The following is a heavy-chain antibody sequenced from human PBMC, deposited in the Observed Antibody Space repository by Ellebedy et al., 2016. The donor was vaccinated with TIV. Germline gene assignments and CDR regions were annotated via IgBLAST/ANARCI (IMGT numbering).Heavy chain of an antibody. Sequence: GESLKISCAASGFSFNNYWMNWARQAPGKGLEWVANINQDGSEQYYVDSVKGRFTISRDNAKNSLYLQMNSLRGEDTAMYYCVRGAGWVTDYWGQGTLVTVSS. CDR3: VRGAGWVTDY. V-gene: IGHV3-7*01. J-gene: IGHJ4*02. CDR1: GFSFNNYW. D-gene: IGHD4-23*01. CDR2: INQDGSEQ.